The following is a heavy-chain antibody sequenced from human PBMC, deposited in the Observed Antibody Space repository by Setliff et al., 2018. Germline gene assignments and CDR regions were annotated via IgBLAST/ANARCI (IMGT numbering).Heavy chain of an antibody. CDR3: ARVDFTMLQGVLGQ. J-gene: IGHJ3*01. CDR2: VYFSGYT. CDR1: GGSVSPYY. Sequence: TLSLTCTVSGGSVSPYYWGWIRQPPGKGLEWLGSVYFSGYTYYNPSLSGRVTISIDTSKNQFSLRLTSVTAADTAVYYCARVDFTMLQGVLGQWGQGTVVTVSS. V-gene: IGHV4-39*07. D-gene: IGHD3-10*01.